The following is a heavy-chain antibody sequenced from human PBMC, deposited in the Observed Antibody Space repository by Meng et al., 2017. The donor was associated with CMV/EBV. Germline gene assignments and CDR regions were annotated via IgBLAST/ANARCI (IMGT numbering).Heavy chain of an antibody. CDR2: INPNSGGT. CDR1: GYTFTGYY. Sequence: ASVKVSCKASGYTFTGYYMHWVRQAPGQGLEWMGWINPNSGGTNYAQKFQGRVTMTRDTSISTAYMELSRLRSDDTAVYYCARVRGLGVVIPYFDYWGQGTLVTVSS. CDR3: ARVRGLGVVIPYFDY. V-gene: IGHV1-2*02. D-gene: IGHD3-3*01. J-gene: IGHJ4*02.